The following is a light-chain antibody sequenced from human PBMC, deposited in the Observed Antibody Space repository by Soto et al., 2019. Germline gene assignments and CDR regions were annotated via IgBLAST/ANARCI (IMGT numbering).Light chain of an antibody. CDR2: GAS. Sequence: EIVLTQSPGTLSLSPGERATLSCRASQSVSSSYLAWYQQKPGQAPRFLIYGASYRATGIPDRFSGSGSGTDFTLTISRLEPEDFAVYYCQQYGSPPPITFGQGTRLEI. CDR1: QSVSSSY. V-gene: IGKV3-20*01. J-gene: IGKJ5*01. CDR3: QQYGSPPPIT.